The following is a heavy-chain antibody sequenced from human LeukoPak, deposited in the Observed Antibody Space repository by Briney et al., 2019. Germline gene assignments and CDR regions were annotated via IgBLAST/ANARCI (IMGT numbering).Heavy chain of an antibody. V-gene: IGHV4-34*01. CDR2: INHSGST. Sequence: SETLSLTCAVYGGSFSGYYWSWIRQPPGKGLEWIGEINHSGSTNYNPSLKSRVTISVDTSKNQFSLKLSSVTAADTAVYYCARRGRIQLWTPYYFDYWGQGTLVTVSS. D-gene: IGHD5-18*01. J-gene: IGHJ4*02. CDR3: ARRGRIQLWTPYYFDY. CDR1: GGSFSGYY.